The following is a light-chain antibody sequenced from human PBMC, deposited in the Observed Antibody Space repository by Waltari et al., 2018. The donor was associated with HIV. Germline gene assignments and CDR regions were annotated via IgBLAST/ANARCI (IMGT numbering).Light chain of an antibody. CDR1: QAVANK. Sequence: DIQMTQSPSSLSASVGDRVSISCRASQAVANKVNWFQQKPGKAPKVLIYDTSRLPNGVPSRFSGSGSGTDFTLTINGVQPDYFASYFCQQIFSFPLTFGPGTKVDVK. CDR2: DTS. J-gene: IGKJ3*01. V-gene: IGKV1-39*01. CDR3: QQIFSFPLT.